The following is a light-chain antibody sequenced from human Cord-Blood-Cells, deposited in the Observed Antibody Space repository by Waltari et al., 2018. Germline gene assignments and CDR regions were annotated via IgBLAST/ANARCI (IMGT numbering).Light chain of an antibody. J-gene: IGKJ1*01. V-gene: IGKV3-20*01. CDR2: GAS. CDR3: QQYGSSRGWT. Sequence: EIVLTQSPGTLSLSPGERATLSCRASQSVSSSYLAWYQQKPGQAPRLLSYGASSRATGIPDRFSGSGSGTDFTLTISRLEPEDFAVYYCQQYGSSRGWTFGQGTKVEIK. CDR1: QSVSSSY.